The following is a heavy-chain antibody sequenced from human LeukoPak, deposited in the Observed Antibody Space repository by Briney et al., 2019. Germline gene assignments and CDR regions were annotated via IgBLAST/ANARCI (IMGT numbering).Heavy chain of an antibody. D-gene: IGHD3-22*01. V-gene: IGHV1-8*03. Sequence: GYAQKFQGRVTITRNTSISTADMELSSLRSEDTAVYYCARGTRERSGVVVTPDYWGQGTLVTVSS. CDR3: ARGTRERSGVVVTPDY. J-gene: IGHJ4*02.